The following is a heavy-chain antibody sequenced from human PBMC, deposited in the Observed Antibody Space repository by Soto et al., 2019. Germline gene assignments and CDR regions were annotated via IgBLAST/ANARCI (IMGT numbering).Heavy chain of an antibody. J-gene: IGHJ4*02. V-gene: IGHV1-18*01. CDR2: ISAYNGDT. CDR1: GYTFINSG. CDR3: ARDGYSSSWVSFDY. D-gene: IGHD6-13*01. Sequence: QVQLVQSGTEVKKPGASVKVSCKASGYTFINSGIAWVRQPPGQGFEWLGWISAYNGDTNYAQKLQGRVTMTTETSTSAAYMELRSLRSDDTAVYYCARDGYSSSWVSFDYWGQGTLVTVSS.